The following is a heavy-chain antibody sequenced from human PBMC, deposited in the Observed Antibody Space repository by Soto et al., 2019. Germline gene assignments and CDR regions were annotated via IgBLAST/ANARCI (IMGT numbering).Heavy chain of an antibody. CDR3: ARDRAYYESSGLYFDY. J-gene: IGHJ4*02. D-gene: IGHD3-22*01. V-gene: IGHV4-59*01. CDR2: IYDSGST. Sequence: SETLSLTCTVSGDSIRSYYWSWIRQPQGKGLEWIGYIYDSGSTNYNPSLKSRVTISVDTSKSQFSLKLSSVTAADTAVYYCARDRAYYESSGLYFDYWGQGTLVTVSS. CDR1: GDSIRSYY.